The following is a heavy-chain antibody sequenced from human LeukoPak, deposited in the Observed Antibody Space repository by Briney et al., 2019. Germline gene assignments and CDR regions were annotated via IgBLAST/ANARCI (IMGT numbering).Heavy chain of an antibody. CDR3: ASDTGWYFDL. Sequence: GGSLRLSCAAPGFTFSGYWMHWVRQAPGMGLVWVSRITGDGISTSYADSVKGRFTISRDNAKNTLYLQRISLRAEDTAVYYCASDTGWYFDLWGRGTLVTVSS. V-gene: IGHV3-74*01. D-gene: IGHD4-17*01. CDR2: ITGDGIST. J-gene: IGHJ2*01. CDR1: GFTFSGYW.